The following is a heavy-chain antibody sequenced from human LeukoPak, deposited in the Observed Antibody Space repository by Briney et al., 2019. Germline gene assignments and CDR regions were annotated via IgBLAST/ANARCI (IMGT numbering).Heavy chain of an antibody. CDR3: ARAKSRVGDGFDI. CDR2: INQDGTEK. D-gene: IGHD3-16*01. J-gene: IGHJ3*02. Sequence: GGSLRLSCAASKFTFSEYWMSWVRQAPGKGLEWVANINQDGTEKYFGDSVKGRFTISGDNAKNSLYLQMNSLRAEDTAVYYCARAKSRVGDGFDIWGQGTVVTVSS. CDR1: KFTFSEYW. V-gene: IGHV3-7*01.